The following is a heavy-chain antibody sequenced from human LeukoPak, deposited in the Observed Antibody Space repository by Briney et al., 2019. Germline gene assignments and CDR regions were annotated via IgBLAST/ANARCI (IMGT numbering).Heavy chain of an antibody. Sequence: GGSLRLSCAASGFTFSTYNMNWVRQAPGKGLEWVSSITSGGGYTYYADSVKGRFTTSRDNAKNSLSLRLDSLRAEDTAAYYCARGHYDVLTSSYKWTPDYWGQGTLVTVSS. D-gene: IGHD3-9*01. CDR1: GFTFSTYN. J-gene: IGHJ4*02. V-gene: IGHV3-21*06. CDR3: ARGHYDVLTSSYKWTPDY. CDR2: ITSGGGYT.